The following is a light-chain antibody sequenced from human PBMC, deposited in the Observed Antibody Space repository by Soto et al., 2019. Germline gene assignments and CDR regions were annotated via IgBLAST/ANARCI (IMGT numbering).Light chain of an antibody. V-gene: IGLV2-14*03. CDR2: DVS. CDR1: SSDIGGYNY. CDR3: SSYTSTSTLYV. Sequence: QSALTQPASVSGSPGQSITISCTGTSSDIGGYNYVSWYQQLPGKVPKLIIYDVSNRPSGVSDRFSRSKSGNAASLTISGLQAEDEADYYCSSYTSTSTLYVFGTGTKVTVL. J-gene: IGLJ1*01.